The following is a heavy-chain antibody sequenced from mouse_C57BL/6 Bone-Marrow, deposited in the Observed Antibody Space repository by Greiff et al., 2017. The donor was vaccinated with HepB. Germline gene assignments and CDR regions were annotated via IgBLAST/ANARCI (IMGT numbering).Heavy chain of an antibody. CDR2: IWGVGST. CDR1: GFSLTSYG. Sequence: VMLVESGPGLVAPSQSLSITCTVSGFSLTSYGVDWVRQSPGKGLEWLGVIWGVGSTNYNSALKSRLSISKDNSKSQVFLKMNSLQTDDTAMYYCARQLRLRFAYWGQGTLVTVSA. J-gene: IGHJ3*01. D-gene: IGHD3-2*02. V-gene: IGHV2-6*01. CDR3: ARQLRLRFAY.